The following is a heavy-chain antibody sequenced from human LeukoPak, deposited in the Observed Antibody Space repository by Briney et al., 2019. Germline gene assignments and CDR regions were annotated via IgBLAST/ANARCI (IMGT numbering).Heavy chain of an antibody. CDR2: IVVGSGNT. J-gene: IGHJ6*04. CDR1: GFTFTSSA. V-gene: IGHV1-58*01. D-gene: IGHD3-10*01. CDR3: AADYDYYGSGSYYGNYYYGMDV. Sequence: GASVKVSCKASGFTFTSSALQWARQARGQRLEWIGWIVVGSGNTNYAQKFQERVTITRDMSTSTAYMELSSLRSEDTAVYYCAADYDYYGSGSYYGNYYYGMDVWGKGTTVTVSS.